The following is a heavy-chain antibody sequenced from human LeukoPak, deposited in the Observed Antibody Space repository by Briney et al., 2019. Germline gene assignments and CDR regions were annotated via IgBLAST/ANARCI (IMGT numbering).Heavy chain of an antibody. CDR2: ISSSSYI. CDR1: GFTFSSYS. J-gene: IGHJ4*02. Sequence: KPGGSLRLSCAASGFTFSSYSMNWVRQAPGKGLEWVSSISSSSYIYYADSVKGRFTISRDNAKNSLYLQMNSLRAEDTAVYYCARAFRVVPADFDYWGQGTLVTVSS. CDR3: ARAFRVVPADFDY. D-gene: IGHD2-2*01. V-gene: IGHV3-21*01.